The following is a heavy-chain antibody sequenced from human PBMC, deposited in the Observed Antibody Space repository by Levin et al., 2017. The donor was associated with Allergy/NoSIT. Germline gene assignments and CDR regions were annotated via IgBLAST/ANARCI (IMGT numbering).Heavy chain of an antibody. CDR1: GITFGDDG. CDR3: TRGLIVEGGWGYMDV. Sequence: GGSLRLSCTASGITFGDDGMSWFRQAPGKGLEWVGFIRSKAYGGTTEFAASVKGRFTISSDDSKSTAYLQMNSLKTEDTAVYYCTRGLIVEGGWGYMDVWGKGTTVTVSS. V-gene: IGHV3-49*03. J-gene: IGHJ6*03. D-gene: IGHD3-22*01. CDR2: IRSKAYGGTT.